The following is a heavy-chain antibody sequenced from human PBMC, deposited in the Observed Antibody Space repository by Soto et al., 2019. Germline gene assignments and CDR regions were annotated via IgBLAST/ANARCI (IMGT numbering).Heavy chain of an antibody. D-gene: IGHD4-17*01. CDR3: AKETSIPYGDYYYYYGMDV. V-gene: IGHV3-30*18. CDR1: GFTFSSYG. Sequence: QVQLVESGGGVVQPGRSLRLSCAASGFTFSSYGMHWVRQAPGKGLEWVAVISYDGSNKYYADSVKGRFTISRDNSKNTLYLQMNSLRAEDTAVYYCAKETSIPYGDYYYYYGMDVWGQGTTVTVSS. J-gene: IGHJ6*02. CDR2: ISYDGSNK.